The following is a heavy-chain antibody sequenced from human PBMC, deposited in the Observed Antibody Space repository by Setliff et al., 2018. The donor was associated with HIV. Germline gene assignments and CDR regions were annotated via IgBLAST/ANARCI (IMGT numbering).Heavy chain of an antibody. V-gene: IGHV4-34*01. Sequence: SETLSLTCAVYGGSFSAYYWSWIRQTPGKGLEWIGEINHSGGTNYNPSLKSRVTISVDTSKNQFSLKLSSVTAADTAVYYCARVTAITTVTTTAGWFDPWGQGTLVTVSS. CDR3: ARVTAITTVTTTAGWFDP. CDR2: INHSGGT. CDR1: GGSFSAYY. J-gene: IGHJ5*02. D-gene: IGHD4-17*01.